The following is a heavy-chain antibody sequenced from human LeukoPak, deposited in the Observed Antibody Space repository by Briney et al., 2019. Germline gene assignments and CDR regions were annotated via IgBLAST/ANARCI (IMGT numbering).Heavy chain of an antibody. D-gene: IGHD3-10*01. J-gene: IGHJ5*02. V-gene: IGHV4-59*08. Sequence: SETLSLTCTVSGASIRSHYWTWIRQPPGKGLEWIGYIFYSGHTNYNPSLKSRVAISVDTYKNEFSLKLTSVTATDTAVYYCASFGERGWFDPWGQGTLVSVSS. CDR2: IFYSGHT. CDR3: ASFGERGWFDP. CDR1: GASIRSHY.